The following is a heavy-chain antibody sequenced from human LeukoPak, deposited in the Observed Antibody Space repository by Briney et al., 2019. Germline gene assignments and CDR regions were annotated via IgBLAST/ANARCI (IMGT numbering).Heavy chain of an antibody. J-gene: IGHJ4*02. V-gene: IGHV3-74*01. Sequence: GGSLRLSCAASGFTFSNYWMHWVRQAPGKGLVWVSRINSDGIITNYADSVQGRFTISRDNAKNTLYLQMNSLRGEDTAVYYCASGPLTGTTNYWGQGTLVTVSS. D-gene: IGHD1-7*01. CDR1: GFTFSNYW. CDR2: INSDGIIT. CDR3: ASGPLTGTTNY.